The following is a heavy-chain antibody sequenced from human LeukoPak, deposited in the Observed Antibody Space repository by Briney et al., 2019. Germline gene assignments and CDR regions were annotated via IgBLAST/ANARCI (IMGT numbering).Heavy chain of an antibody. J-gene: IGHJ4*02. Sequence: GASVKGSCKASGYTFTSYGISWVRQAPGQGLEWMGWISAYNGNTNYAQKLQDRVTMTTDTSTSTAYMELRSLRSDDTAVYYCARERIQLWSRYFDYWGQGTLVTVSS. CDR3: ARERIQLWSRYFDY. V-gene: IGHV1-18*01. CDR1: GYTFTSYG. CDR2: ISAYNGNT. D-gene: IGHD5-18*01.